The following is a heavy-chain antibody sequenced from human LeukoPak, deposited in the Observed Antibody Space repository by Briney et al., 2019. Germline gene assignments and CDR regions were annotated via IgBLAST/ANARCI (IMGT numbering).Heavy chain of an antibody. D-gene: IGHD1-26*01. V-gene: IGHV4-4*07. CDR2: IYKSGST. CDR1: GGSITDYY. J-gene: IGHJ5*02. Sequence: PSETLSLTCTVSGGSITDYYWSWIRQPAGKGLEWIGHIYKSGSTDYNPSLKSRVTMSIDTSKSQFSRNLSSVTAADTAVYYCARDDRVSGTFLRWFDPWAREPWSPSPQ. CDR3: ARDDRVSGTFLRWFDP.